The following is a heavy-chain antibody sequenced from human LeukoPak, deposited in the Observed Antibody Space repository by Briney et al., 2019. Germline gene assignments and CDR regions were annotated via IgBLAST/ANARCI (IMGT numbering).Heavy chain of an antibody. Sequence: PGGSLRLSCAASGFTLSTYWMSWVRQAPGKGLEWVANIKQDGSEIYYVDSVKGRFTISRDNAKNTLYLQMNSLRAEDTAVYYCARDKVVGATIFDYWGQGTLVTASS. CDR1: GFTLSTYW. CDR2: IKQDGSEI. D-gene: IGHD1-26*01. V-gene: IGHV3-7*03. J-gene: IGHJ4*02. CDR3: ARDKVVGATIFDY.